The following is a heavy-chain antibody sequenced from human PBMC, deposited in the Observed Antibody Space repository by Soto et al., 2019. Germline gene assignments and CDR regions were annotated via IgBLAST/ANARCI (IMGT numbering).Heavy chain of an antibody. V-gene: IGHV4-59*01. Sequence: PXATLSLTFTVSGGSISSYYWSWIRQPPRKGLEWIAYIYYSGSTKYNPSLKSRVTISVDMSKNQFSLKLSSVTAADTAVYYCARAEYCSGGNCYKYFDYWGQGTLVTVSS. J-gene: IGHJ4*02. D-gene: IGHD2-15*01. CDR1: GGSISSYY. CDR3: ARAEYCSGGNCYKYFDY. CDR2: IYYSGST.